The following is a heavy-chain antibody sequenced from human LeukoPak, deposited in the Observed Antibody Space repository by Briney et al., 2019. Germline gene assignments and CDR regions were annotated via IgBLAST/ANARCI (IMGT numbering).Heavy chain of an antibody. V-gene: IGHV3-11*04. D-gene: IGHD4-23*01. CDR2: ITNSGRSI. CDR3: AREAGGNYHVFDS. Sequence: GGSLRLSCEASGFSFTTYFISWIRQAPGKGLEWVGYITNSGRSINYADAVKGRFTISRDNAKKSVYLEMTDLRAEDTAVYYCAREAGGNYHVFDSWGQGTLVTVSS. CDR1: GFSFTTYF. J-gene: IGHJ4*02.